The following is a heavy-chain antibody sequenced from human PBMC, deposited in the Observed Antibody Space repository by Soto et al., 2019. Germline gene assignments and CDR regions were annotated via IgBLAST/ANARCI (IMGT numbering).Heavy chain of an antibody. CDR1: GFTFSASA. Sequence: EVQLVESGGGLVQPGGSLELSCAASGFTFSASAMHWVRQASGKGLEWVGRIRSNGRTAYAASMQGRFTISRDDSKKTAYLQLNSLKTDDTAVYYCARLDCSGGSCYPYYFEHCGQGALVTVSA. J-gene: IGHJ4*02. V-gene: IGHV3-73*02. CDR3: ARLDCSGGSCYPYYFEH. CDR2: IRSNGRT. D-gene: IGHD2-15*01.